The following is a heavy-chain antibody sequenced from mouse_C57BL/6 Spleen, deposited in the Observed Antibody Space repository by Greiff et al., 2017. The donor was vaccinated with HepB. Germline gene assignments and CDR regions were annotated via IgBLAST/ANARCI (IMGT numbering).Heavy chain of an antibody. Sequence: QVQLKQSGAELMKPGASVKLSCKATGYTFTGYWIEWVKQRPGHGLEWIGEILPGSGSTNYNEKFKGKATFTADTSSNTAYMQLSSLTTEDSAIYYCARRGVYYYGSSYPAWFAYWGQGTLVTVSA. V-gene: IGHV1-9*01. CDR1: GYTFTGYW. J-gene: IGHJ3*01. CDR2: ILPGSGST. CDR3: ARRGVYYYGSSYPAWFAY. D-gene: IGHD1-1*01.